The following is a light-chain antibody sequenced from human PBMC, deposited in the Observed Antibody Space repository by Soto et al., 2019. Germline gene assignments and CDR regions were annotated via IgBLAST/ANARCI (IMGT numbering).Light chain of an antibody. Sequence: DIQMTQSPSTLSASVGDRVTITCRASQSIDNWLAWYQQKPGRAPKLLIYDASTLEGGVPSRFSASVSGTEFTLTSSSLQPDDFATYYCQQYNYYSGTFGQGTKLEI. J-gene: IGKJ2*01. CDR3: QQYNYYSGT. V-gene: IGKV1-5*01. CDR2: DAS. CDR1: QSIDNW.